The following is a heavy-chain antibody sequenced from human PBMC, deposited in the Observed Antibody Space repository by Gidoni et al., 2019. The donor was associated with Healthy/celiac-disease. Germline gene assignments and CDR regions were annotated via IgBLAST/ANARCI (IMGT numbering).Heavy chain of an antibody. Sequence: EVQLVESGGGLVQPGGSRRLPCSASAFPFSSSSMHWVRQAPGKGLEYVSAISSNGGSTYYADSVKGRFTISRDNSKNTLYLQMSSLRAEDTAVYYCVKDLISSGWYFYYFDYWGQGTLVTVSS. J-gene: IGHJ4*02. CDR2: ISSNGGST. D-gene: IGHD6-19*01. V-gene: IGHV3-64D*06. CDR1: AFPFSSSS. CDR3: VKDLISSGWYFYYFDY.